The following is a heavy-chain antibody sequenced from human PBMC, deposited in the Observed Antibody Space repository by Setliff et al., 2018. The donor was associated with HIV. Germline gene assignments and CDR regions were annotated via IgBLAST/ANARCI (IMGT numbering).Heavy chain of an antibody. J-gene: IGHJ3*02. CDR3: ARVRSPPETWSYCGGDCYNDAFDI. D-gene: IGHD2-21*02. Sequence: WASVKVSCKASGYTFTSYAISWVRQAPGQGLEWMGGIIPILGIANYAQKFQGRVTITADESTSTAYMELSSLRSEDTAVYYCARVRSPPETWSYCGGDCYNDAFDIWGQGTMVTVSS. V-gene: IGHV1-69*10. CDR1: GYTFTSYA. CDR2: IIPILGIA.